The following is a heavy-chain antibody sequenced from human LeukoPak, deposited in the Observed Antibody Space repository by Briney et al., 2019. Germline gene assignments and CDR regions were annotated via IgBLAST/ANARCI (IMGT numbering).Heavy chain of an antibody. Sequence: GGSLRLSCAASGFAFSRYGIHWVRQAPGKGLEWVAVIWYDGSKKYYADSVKGRFTISRGNSNNTVFLQMSSLRADDTAVYYCARQLTTGGLDCWGQGTLVTVSS. D-gene: IGHD3-16*01. CDR1: GFAFSRYG. CDR2: IWYDGSKK. J-gene: IGHJ4*02. V-gene: IGHV3-33*01. CDR3: ARQLTTGGLDC.